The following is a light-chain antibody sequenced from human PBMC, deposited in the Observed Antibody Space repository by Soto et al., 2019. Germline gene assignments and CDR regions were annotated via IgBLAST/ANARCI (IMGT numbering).Light chain of an antibody. Sequence: SVLPQPACVSGSPGQSITISCTGTSSDVGGYNYVSWYQQYPGKAPKLMIFGVSDRPSGVSNRFSGSKSGNTASLTISGLQAEDEADYYCSSYKTSSTVVVFGGGTKVTVL. CDR1: SSDVGGYNY. CDR2: GVS. CDR3: SSYKTSSTVVV. J-gene: IGLJ2*01. V-gene: IGLV2-14*01.